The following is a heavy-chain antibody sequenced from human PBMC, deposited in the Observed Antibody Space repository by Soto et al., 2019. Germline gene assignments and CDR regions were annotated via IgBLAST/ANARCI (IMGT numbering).Heavy chain of an antibody. CDR1: GFIFNVYA. CDR3: AKSLGFRDGWSHDY. J-gene: IGHJ4*02. CDR2: ISASGSNT. D-gene: IGHD6-19*01. V-gene: IGHV3-23*01. Sequence: GGSLRLSCEGFGFIFNVYAMTWVRQAPGKGLEWVSGISASGSNTYYADSVKGRFTISRDNSKNTLYLQMNSLRVQDTALYYCAKSLGFRDGWSHDYWGQGTLVTVSS.